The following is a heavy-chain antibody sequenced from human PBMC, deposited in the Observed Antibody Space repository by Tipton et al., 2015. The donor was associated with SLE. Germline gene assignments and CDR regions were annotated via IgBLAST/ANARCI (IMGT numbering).Heavy chain of an antibody. CDR3: ARGWFKDGMDV. V-gene: IGHV3-9*01. J-gene: IGHJ6*02. Sequence: SLRLSCAASGFTVSSNYMSWVRQAPGKGLEWVSSISWNSDGIVYAESVKGRFTISRDNAKNSLDLQMNSLRAEDTALYYCARGWFKDGMDVWGQGTTVTVSS. D-gene: IGHD2-15*01. CDR2: ISWNSDGI. CDR1: GFTVSSNY.